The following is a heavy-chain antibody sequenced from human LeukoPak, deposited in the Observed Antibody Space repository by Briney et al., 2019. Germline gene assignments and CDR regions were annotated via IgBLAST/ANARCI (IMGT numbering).Heavy chain of an antibody. D-gene: IGHD4-11*01. CDR1: GFTFSSYL. Sequence: GGSLRLSCAASGFTFSSYLMSWVRQAPGKRLEWVANIKQDGSEQYYVDSVKGRFTISRDNAKNSLFLQMNSLRGEDTAVYYCTREYLTVSYFDYWGQGTLVTVSS. CDR3: TREYLTVSYFDY. V-gene: IGHV3-7*05. J-gene: IGHJ4*02. CDR2: IKQDGSEQ.